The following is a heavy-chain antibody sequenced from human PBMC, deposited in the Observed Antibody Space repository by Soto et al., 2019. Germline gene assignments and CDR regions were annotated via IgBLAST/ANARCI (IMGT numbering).Heavy chain of an antibody. CDR1: GLTFSDAW. CDR3: AKGRTPGYSSGWYVGEV. CDR2: IKSNSDGGAA. Sequence: EVQLVESGGGLVEPGGSLRLSCSVSGLTFSDAWMGWVRQAPGKGLEWVGRIKSNSDGGAADYAAAVKGRFTISRDDSRDSLYLKMNSLRAEDTAVYYCAKGRTPGYSSGWYVGEVWGQGTTVTVSS. V-gene: IGHV3-15*01. J-gene: IGHJ6*02. D-gene: IGHD6-19*01.